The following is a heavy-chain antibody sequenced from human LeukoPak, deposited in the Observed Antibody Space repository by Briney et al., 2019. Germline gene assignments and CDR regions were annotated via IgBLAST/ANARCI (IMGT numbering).Heavy chain of an antibody. Sequence: SETLSLTCTVSGYSISSGYYWGWIRQPPGKGLEWIGSIYHSGSTYYNPSLKSRVTISVDTSKNQFSLKLSSVTAADTAVYYCARDSRQYDSSGYYLHWGQGTLVTFSS. CDR2: IYHSGST. D-gene: IGHD3-22*01. CDR3: ARDSRQYDSSGYYLH. V-gene: IGHV4-38-2*02. CDR1: GYSISSGYY. J-gene: IGHJ4*02.